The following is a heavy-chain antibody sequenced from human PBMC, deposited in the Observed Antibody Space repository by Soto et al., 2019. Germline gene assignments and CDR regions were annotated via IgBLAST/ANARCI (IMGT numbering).Heavy chain of an antibody. J-gene: IGHJ4*02. Sequence: SETLSLTCTVSGGSISSSSYYWGWIRQPPGKGLEWIGSIYYSGSTYYNPSLKSRVTISVDTSKNQFSLKLSSVTAADTAVYYCARFPPRGGSGSYYKGWVYWGQGTLVTVSS. V-gene: IGHV4-39*01. CDR1: GGSISSSSYY. D-gene: IGHD3-10*01. CDR3: ARFPPRGGSGSYYKGWVY. CDR2: IYYSGST.